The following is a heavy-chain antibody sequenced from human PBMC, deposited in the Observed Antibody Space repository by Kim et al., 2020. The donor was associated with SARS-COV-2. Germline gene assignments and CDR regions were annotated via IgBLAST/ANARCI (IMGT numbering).Heavy chain of an antibody. D-gene: IGHD6-13*01. CDR1: GYTFTGYY. CDR2: INPNSGGT. V-gene: IGHV1-2*02. Sequence: ASVKVSCKASGYTFTGYYMHWVRQAPGQGLEWMGWINPNSGGTNYAQKFQGRVTMTRDTSISTAYMELSRLRSDDTAVYYCARDWGYIAAAGWGYFDYWGQGTLVTVSS. J-gene: IGHJ4*02. CDR3: ARDWGYIAAAGWGYFDY.